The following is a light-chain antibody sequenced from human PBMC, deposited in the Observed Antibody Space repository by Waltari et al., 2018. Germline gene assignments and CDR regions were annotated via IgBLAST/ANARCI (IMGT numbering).Light chain of an antibody. V-gene: IGLV3-9*01. CDR2: RDY. J-gene: IGLJ3*02. Sequence: SYELTQPLSVSVALGQTATITCEVIDIGSKNVHWYQQKPGQAPVVLMFRDYNRPSGIPERIPCFNSRNMATLNISRGQAGDEADYYCQVWDRSTAVFGGGSKLTVL. CDR1: DIGSKN. CDR3: QVWDRSTAV.